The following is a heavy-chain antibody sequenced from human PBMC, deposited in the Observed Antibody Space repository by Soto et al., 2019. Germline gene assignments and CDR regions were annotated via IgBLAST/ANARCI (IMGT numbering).Heavy chain of an antibody. J-gene: IGHJ4*02. D-gene: IGHD6-19*01. CDR3: ASSGWYCGDY. V-gene: IGHV3-21*01. Sequence: GGTPRLSCAASRLTLSSYRMNCVRQAPGKGMQWVSSISSSSSYIYYADSVKGRFTISRDNAKNSLYLQRNSLRAEDTAVYYFASSGWYCGDYCCPGPLGTV. CDR1: RLTLSSYR. CDR2: ISSSSSYI.